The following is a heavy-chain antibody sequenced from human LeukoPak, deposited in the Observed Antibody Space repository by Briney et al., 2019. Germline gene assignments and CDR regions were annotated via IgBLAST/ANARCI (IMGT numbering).Heavy chain of an antibody. V-gene: IGHV3-23*01. J-gene: IGHJ4*02. CDR2: ISPSDGNT. CDR3: AKDSSVPYGITE. CDR1: GXTFSKYA. Sequence: GGSLRLSCAASGXTFSKYAVSWVRQAPGKGLEWVSAISPSDGNTFYADSVKGRFTISRDNSKNTLSLQMNSLRAEDTALYYCAKDSSVPYGITEWGQGTLVTVSS. D-gene: IGHD4-17*01.